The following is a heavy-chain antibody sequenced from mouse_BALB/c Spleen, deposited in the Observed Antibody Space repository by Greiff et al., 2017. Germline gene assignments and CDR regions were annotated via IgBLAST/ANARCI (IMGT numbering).Heavy chain of an antibody. Sequence: QVQLQQSGPGLVAPSQSLSITCTVSGFSLTGYGVNWVRQPPGKGLEWLGMIWGDGSTDYNSALKSRLSISKDNSKSQVFLKMNSLQTDDTAGYYCAREGYGNYYYAMDYWGQGTSVTVSS. CDR3: AREGYGNYYYAMDY. D-gene: IGHD2-1*01. V-gene: IGHV2-6-7*01. CDR1: GFSLTGYG. CDR2: IWGDGST. J-gene: IGHJ4*01.